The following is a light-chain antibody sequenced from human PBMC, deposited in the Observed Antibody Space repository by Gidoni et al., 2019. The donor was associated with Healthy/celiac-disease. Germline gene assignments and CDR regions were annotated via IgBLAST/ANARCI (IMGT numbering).Light chain of an antibody. Sequence: DIVMTQSPLSLPVTPGEPASISCRSSQSLLHSNGYNYLDWYLPKAGQYPQLLSYLGCNRASGVPDRFSGSESGTDSTLKISRVEAEEGGGYYCMQALQTPWTFGQGTKVEIK. CDR3: MQALQTPWT. V-gene: IGKV2-28*01. CDR2: LGC. J-gene: IGKJ1*01. CDR1: QSLLHSNGYNY.